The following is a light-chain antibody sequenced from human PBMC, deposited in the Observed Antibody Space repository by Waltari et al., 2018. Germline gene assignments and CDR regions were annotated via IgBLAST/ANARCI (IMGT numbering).Light chain of an antibody. V-gene: IGLV10-54*04. CDR2: RNN. Sequence: QAGLTQPPSVSKGLRQTATLTCTGTSHNVGYQGAAWVQQHQGQPPKLLFDRNNNRPSGISERFSVFRSGNTASLTVTGLQPEDEADYYCSAWDSSLSAWVFAGGTKLTVL. J-gene: IGLJ3*02. CDR3: SAWDSSLSAWV. CDR1: SHNVGYQG.